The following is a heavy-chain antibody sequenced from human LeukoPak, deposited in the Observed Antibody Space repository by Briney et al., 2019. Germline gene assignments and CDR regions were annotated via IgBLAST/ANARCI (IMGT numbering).Heavy chain of an antibody. Sequence: ASVNVSCKASGGTFSSYAISWVRQAPGQGLEWMGGIIPIFGTANYAQKFQGRVTITTDESTSTAYMELSSLRSEDTAVYYCARGSIAARSYYYYMDVWGKGTTVTVSS. J-gene: IGHJ6*03. V-gene: IGHV1-69*05. D-gene: IGHD6-6*01. CDR2: IIPIFGTA. CDR3: ARGSIAARSYYYYMDV. CDR1: GGTFSSYA.